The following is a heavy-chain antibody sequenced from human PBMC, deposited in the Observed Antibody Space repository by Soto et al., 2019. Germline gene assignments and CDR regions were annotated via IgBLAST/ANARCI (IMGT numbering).Heavy chain of an antibody. CDR3: AKYRPTDAEGYPFDY. Sequence: SHTLSLTCAISGDSVSSKTAAWNWLRQSPSRGLEWLGRTYYRSRWYNDYAVSVKSRIAINPDTSKNQFSLQLNSVTPEDTAVYFCAKYRPTDAEGYPFDYWCQGDLVSVSS. CDR1: GDSVSSKTAA. J-gene: IGHJ4*02. V-gene: IGHV6-1*01. CDR2: TYYRSRWYN. D-gene: IGHD2-15*01.